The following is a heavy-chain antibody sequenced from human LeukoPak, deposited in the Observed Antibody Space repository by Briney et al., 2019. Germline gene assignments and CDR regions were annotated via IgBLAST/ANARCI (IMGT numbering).Heavy chain of an antibody. D-gene: IGHD5-18*01. CDR3: ARDHGYSYGRNDY. V-gene: IGHV3-7*01. Sequence: GGSLRLSCAASGFTVSSNYMTWVRQAPGKWLEWVANINQDGSEIYYVDSVKGRFTISRDNAKNSLYLQMNSLRVEDTAVYYCARDHGYSYGRNDYWGQGTLVTVSS. CDR2: INQDGSEI. CDR1: GFTVSSNY. J-gene: IGHJ4*02.